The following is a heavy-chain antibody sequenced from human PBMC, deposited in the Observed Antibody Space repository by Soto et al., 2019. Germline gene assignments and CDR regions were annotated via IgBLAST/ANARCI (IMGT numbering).Heavy chain of an antibody. CDR2: IYYSGST. CDR3: ARGQRSDDYYYYSMDD. J-gene: IGHJ6*04. V-gene: IGHV4-59*01. Sequence: SETLSLTCTVSGGSISSYYWSWIRQPPGKGLEWIGYIYYSGSTNYNPSLKSRVTISVDTSKNQFSLKLSSVTAADTAVYYCARGQRSDDYYYYSMDDRGKVTPFTVAS. D-gene: IGHD1-1*01. CDR1: GGSISSYY.